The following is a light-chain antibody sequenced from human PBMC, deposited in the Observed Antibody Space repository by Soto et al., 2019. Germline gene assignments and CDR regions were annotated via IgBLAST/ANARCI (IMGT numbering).Light chain of an antibody. V-gene: IGKV1-5*03. CDR1: QSINNW. CDR3: QQYKSFSLT. Sequence: DIQMTQSPSTLSASVGDRVTITCRASQSINNWFAWYQQKPGKAPKLLIYKTSDLNSGVTSSISGSGSGTDFSLTISSLQPDYFSTYYCQQYKSFSLTFGGGTRVEVK. CDR2: KTS. J-gene: IGKJ4*01.